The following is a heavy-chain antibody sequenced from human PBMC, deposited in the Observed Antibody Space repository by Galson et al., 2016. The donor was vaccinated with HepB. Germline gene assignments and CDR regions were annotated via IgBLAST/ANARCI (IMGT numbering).Heavy chain of an antibody. CDR2: ISYDGSNE. Sequence: SLRLSCAASGFTFSSYAIHWVRQAPGKGLEWVAVISYDGSNEYYADSVKGRFTISRDNAKNSLYLQMNSLRAEDTAVYYCARVIVGVTPYYFDYWGQGTLVTVSS. V-gene: IGHV3-30-3*01. D-gene: IGHD1-26*01. J-gene: IGHJ4*02. CDR3: ARVIVGVTPYYFDY. CDR1: GFTFSSYA.